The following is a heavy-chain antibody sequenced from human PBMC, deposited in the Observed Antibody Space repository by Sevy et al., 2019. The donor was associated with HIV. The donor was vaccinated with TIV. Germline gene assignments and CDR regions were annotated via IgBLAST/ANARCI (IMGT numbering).Heavy chain of an antibody. Sequence: GSLRLSCAVYGGSFSGYYWNCIRQPPGKGLEWIGEINHSGSTNYNPSLKSRVTISVDTSKNQFSLKLSSVTAADTAVYYCARYRVARNFDYWGQGTLVTVSS. V-gene: IGHV4-34*01. CDR2: INHSGST. CDR3: ARYRVARNFDY. J-gene: IGHJ4*02. D-gene: IGHD5-12*01. CDR1: GGSFSGYY.